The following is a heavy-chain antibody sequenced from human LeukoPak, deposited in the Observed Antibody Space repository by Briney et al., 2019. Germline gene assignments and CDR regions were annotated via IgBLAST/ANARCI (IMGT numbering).Heavy chain of an antibody. CDR3: ARAYDYGDYGFDY. Sequence: GRSLRLSCAASGFTFSSYAMHWVRQAPGKGLEWVAVISYDGSNKYYADSVKGRFTISRDNSKNTLYLQMNSLRAEDTAVYYCARAYDYGDYGFDYWGQGTLVTVSS. J-gene: IGHJ4*02. CDR2: ISYDGSNK. D-gene: IGHD4-17*01. V-gene: IGHV3-30-3*01. CDR1: GFTFSSYA.